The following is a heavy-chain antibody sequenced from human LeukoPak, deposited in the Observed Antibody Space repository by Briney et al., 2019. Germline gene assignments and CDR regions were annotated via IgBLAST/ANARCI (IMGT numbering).Heavy chain of an antibody. J-gene: IGHJ4*02. D-gene: IGHD3-22*01. Sequence: GGSLRLSCAASGFTFSSYAMSWVRQAPGKGLEWVSGISGSAYSTYYADSVQGRFTISRDNSKNTLYLQMNTLRAEDTAIYYCAKGSSGSRPYYFDYWGQGTLVTVSS. CDR1: GFTFSSYA. V-gene: IGHV3-23*01. CDR3: AKGSSGSRPYYFDY. CDR2: ISGSAYST.